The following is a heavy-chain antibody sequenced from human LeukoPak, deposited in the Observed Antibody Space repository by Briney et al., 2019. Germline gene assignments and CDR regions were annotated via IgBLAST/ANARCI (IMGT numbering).Heavy chain of an antibody. D-gene: IGHD5-24*01. J-gene: IGHJ4*02. CDR3: ASQRWLQSSFDY. Sequence: SGGSLRLSCAASGFTFSSYWMHWVRHAPGKGVVWVSRINSDGSSTSYADSVKGRFTISRDNAKNTLYLQMNSLRAEDTAVYYCASQRWLQSSFDYWGQGTLVTVSS. V-gene: IGHV3-74*01. CDR2: INSDGSST. CDR1: GFTFSSYW.